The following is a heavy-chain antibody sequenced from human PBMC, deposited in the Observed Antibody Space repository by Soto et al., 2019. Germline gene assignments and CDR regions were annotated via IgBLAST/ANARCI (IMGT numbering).Heavy chain of an antibody. CDR1: GYTFTSYA. J-gene: IGHJ1*01. CDR3: ARDFEIAVAGTGYFQH. D-gene: IGHD6-19*01. CDR2: INAGNGNT. V-gene: IGHV1-3*01. Sequence: GASVKVSCKASGYTFTSYAMHWVRQAPGQRLEWMGWINAGNGNTKYSQKFQGRVTITRDTSASTAYMELSSLRSEDTAVYYCARDFEIAVAGTGYFQHWGQGTLVTVSS.